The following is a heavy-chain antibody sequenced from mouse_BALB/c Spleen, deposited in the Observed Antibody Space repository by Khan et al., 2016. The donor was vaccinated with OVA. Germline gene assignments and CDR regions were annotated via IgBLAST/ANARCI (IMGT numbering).Heavy chain of an antibody. CDR1: GYTFTSYY. Sequence: VQLQQSGAELVKPGASVRLSCKASGYTFTSYYLYWVKQRPGQGLEWIGDINPSNGDTNFNEKFKSKATLTVDKSSSTAYIHLNSLTSEDSAVXYCTRAGYGSFAYWGQGTRVTVSA. CDR3: TRAGYGSFAY. V-gene: IGHV1-53*01. J-gene: IGHJ3*01. D-gene: IGHD2-2*01. CDR2: INPSNGDT.